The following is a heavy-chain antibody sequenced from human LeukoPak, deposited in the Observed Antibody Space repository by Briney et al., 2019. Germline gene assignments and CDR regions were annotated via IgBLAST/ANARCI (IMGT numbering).Heavy chain of an antibody. J-gene: IGHJ4*02. CDR2: ISANNGNT. CDR3: ARAETTLLLNY. D-gene: IGHD4-11*01. Sequence: GASVKVSCKASGYSFTNYGINGVRQTPGQGLQWMGWISANNGNTNYAQKLQGRVTLTTDTSTSTVYMELRSLTSDDTAVYYCARAETTLLLNYWGQGNLVTVSS. V-gene: IGHV1-18*01. CDR1: GYSFTNYG.